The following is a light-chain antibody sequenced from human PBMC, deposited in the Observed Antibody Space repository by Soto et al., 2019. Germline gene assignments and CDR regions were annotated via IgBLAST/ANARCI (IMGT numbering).Light chain of an antibody. Sequence: DIQLTQSPSFLSSSVGERATITCRASQGISSYLAWYQQKPGKAPRLLIYAASTRHTGFPARFSGSGSGTDFTLTISCLQPEDFAAYYCQQHNNWPRTFGQGTKVDIK. J-gene: IGKJ1*01. CDR1: QGISSY. CDR3: QQHNNWPRT. CDR2: AAS. V-gene: IGKV1-9*01.